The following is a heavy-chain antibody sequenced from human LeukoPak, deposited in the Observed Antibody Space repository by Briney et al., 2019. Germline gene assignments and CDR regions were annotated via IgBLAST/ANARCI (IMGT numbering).Heavy chain of an antibody. CDR1: GGSISSSSYY. Sequence: NPSETLSLTCTVSGGSISSSSYYWGWIRQPPGKGLEWIGSIYYSGSTYYNPSLKSRVTISVDTSKNQFSLKLSSVSAADTAVYYCARHYKTYRVDPWGQGTLVTVSS. CDR2: IYYSGST. D-gene: IGHD3-10*01. V-gene: IGHV4-39*01. CDR3: ARHYKTYRVDP. J-gene: IGHJ5*02.